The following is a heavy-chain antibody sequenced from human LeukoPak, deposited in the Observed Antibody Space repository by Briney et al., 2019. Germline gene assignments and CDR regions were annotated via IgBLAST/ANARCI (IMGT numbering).Heavy chain of an antibody. CDR2: ISSNSHYI. CDR3: VRDSSDFDY. Sequence: GGSLRLSCAASGFTFSTYSMNWVRQAPGKGLEWVSSISSNSHYIYYADSMRGRFTISRDNAKNSLFLQMNSLRAEDTAIYYCVRDSSDFDYWGRGTLVTVSS. D-gene: IGHD3-22*01. CDR1: GFTFSTYS. V-gene: IGHV3-21*01. J-gene: IGHJ4*02.